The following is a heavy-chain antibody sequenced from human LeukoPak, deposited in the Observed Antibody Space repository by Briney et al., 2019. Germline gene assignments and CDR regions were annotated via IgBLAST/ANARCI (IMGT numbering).Heavy chain of an antibody. CDR2: FDPEDGET. V-gene: IGHV1-24*01. D-gene: IGHD3-22*01. CDR3: ARGGGRYYDSQSW. CDR1: GYTLTELS. J-gene: IGHJ4*02. Sequence: ASVKVSCKVSGYTLTELSMHWVRQAPGKGLEWMGGFDPEDGETIYAQKFQGRVTMTRNTSISTAYMELSSLRSEDTAVYYCARGGGRYYDSQSWWGQGTLVTVSS.